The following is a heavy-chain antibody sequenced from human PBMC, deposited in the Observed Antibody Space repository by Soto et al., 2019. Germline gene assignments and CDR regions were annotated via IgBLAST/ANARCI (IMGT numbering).Heavy chain of an antibody. Sequence: SETLSLTCTVSGGSISSYYWSWIRQPPGKGLEWIGYIYYSGSSNYNPSLKSRVTVSVDTSKNQFSLKLNSVTAADTAVYYCARLDCSGGSCWLDPWGQGTLVTV. CDR1: GGSISSYY. J-gene: IGHJ5*02. V-gene: IGHV4-59*08. CDR3: ARLDCSGGSCWLDP. CDR2: IYYSGSS. D-gene: IGHD2-15*01.